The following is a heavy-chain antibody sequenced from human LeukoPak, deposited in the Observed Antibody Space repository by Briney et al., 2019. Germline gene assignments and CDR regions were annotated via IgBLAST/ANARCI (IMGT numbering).Heavy chain of an antibody. CDR3: ARAPQIAAAGTT. D-gene: IGHD6-13*01. Sequence: GASVKVSCKASGGTFSSYAISWVRQAPGQGLEWMGRIIPILGIANYAQKFQGRVTITADKSTSTAYMELSSLRSEDTAVYYCARAPQIAAAGTTWGQGTLVTVSS. V-gene: IGHV1-69*04. CDR1: GGTFSSYA. J-gene: IGHJ5*02. CDR2: IIPILGIA.